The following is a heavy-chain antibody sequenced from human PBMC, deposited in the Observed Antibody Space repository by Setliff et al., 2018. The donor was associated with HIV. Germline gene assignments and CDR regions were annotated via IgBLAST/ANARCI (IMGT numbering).Heavy chain of an antibody. Sequence: ASVKVSCKTSGYTFTSYGISWVRQAPGQGLEWMGWISGYNGNTNYAQKFQGRLTMTTDTSTSTAYMELRGLRSDDTAVYYCARANVPYSNFWSFSYSLPYYFDYWGQGTLVTSPQ. CDR2: ISGYNGNT. CDR3: ARANVPYSNFWSFSYSLPYYFDY. D-gene: IGHD3-3*01. V-gene: IGHV1-18*01. J-gene: IGHJ4*02. CDR1: GYTFTSYG.